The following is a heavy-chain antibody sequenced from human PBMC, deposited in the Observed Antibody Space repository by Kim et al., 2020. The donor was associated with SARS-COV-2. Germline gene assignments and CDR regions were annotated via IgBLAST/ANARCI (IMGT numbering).Heavy chain of an antibody. CDR3: ARGAQRRFPSYYYYYGR. CDR2: IWYDGSNK. V-gene: IGHV3-33*01. Sequence: GGTLRLSCAASGFTFSSYGMHWVRQAPGKGLEWVAVIWYDGSNKYYADSVKGRFTISRDNSKNTLYLQMNSMRAEDTAVYYCARGAQRRFPSYYYYYGR. J-gene: IGHJ6*01. CDR1: GFTFSSYG. D-gene: IGHD6-25*01.